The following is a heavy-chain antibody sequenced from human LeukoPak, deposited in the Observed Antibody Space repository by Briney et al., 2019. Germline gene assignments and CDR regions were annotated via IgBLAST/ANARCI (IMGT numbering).Heavy chain of an antibody. CDR1: GYTFTSYA. V-gene: IGHV1-18*01. CDR3: ARMVIRYFDWLLYGGGYYYYYMDV. D-gene: IGHD3-9*01. J-gene: IGHJ6*03. Sequence: ASVKVSCKASGYTFTSYAISWVRQAPGQGLEWMGWISAYNGNTNYAQKLQGRVTMTTDTSTSTAYMELRSLRSDDTAVYYCARMVIRYFDWLLYGGGYYYYYMDVWGKGTTVTISS. CDR2: ISAYNGNT.